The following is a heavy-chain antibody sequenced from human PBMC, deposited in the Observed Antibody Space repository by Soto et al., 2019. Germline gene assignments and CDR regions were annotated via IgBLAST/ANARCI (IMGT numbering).Heavy chain of an antibody. CDR2: IIGDGTTT. V-gene: IGHV3-74*03. J-gene: IGHJ4*02. D-gene: IGHD5-12*01. Sequence: GVLRLSCAASGFTFSNYWMHWVRQAPGKGLVWVSRIIGDGTTTAYADSVKGRFTISRDNARNTLYLQMNSLRAEDTAVYYCAKVRRYSGYEYFDYWGQGALVTVSS. CDR1: GFTFSNYW. CDR3: AKVRRYSGYEYFDY.